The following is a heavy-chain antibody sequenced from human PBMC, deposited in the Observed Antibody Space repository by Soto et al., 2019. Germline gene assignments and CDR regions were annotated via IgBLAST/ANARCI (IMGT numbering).Heavy chain of an antibody. J-gene: IGHJ4*02. D-gene: IGHD2-2*01. Sequence: SLRLSCAASGFTFSSYAMHWVRQAPGKGLEWVAVISYDGSNKYYADSVKGRFTISRDNSKNTLYLQMNSLRAEDTAVYYCAREDQLLRDFDYWGQGTLVTVSS. CDR2: ISYDGSNK. V-gene: IGHV3-30-3*01. CDR1: GFTFSSYA. CDR3: AREDQLLRDFDY.